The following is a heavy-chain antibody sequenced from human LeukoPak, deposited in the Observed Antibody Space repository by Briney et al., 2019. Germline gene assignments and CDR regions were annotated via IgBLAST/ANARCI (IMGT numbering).Heavy chain of an antibody. J-gene: IGHJ4*02. CDR3: ARRAGHGDYAFPFDY. D-gene: IGHD4-17*01. V-gene: IGHV5-51*01. CDR2: IFSDDSDT. Sequence: GESLKISCQGSGYSFTSYWIGWVRQVPGKGTEWMGIIFSDDSDTRYSPSFQGQVTMSVDKSINTAYLHWRSLKASDTAMYYCARRAGHGDYAFPFDYWGQGTLVTVS. CDR1: GYSFTSYW.